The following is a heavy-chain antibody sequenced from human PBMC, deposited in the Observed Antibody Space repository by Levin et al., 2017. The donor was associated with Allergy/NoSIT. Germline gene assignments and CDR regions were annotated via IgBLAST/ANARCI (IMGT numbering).Heavy chain of an antibody. D-gene: IGHD2-15*01. CDR1: GYTFTSYG. CDR3: ARGGVVGGDNYYYGMDV. CDR2: ISAYNGNT. J-gene: IGHJ6*02. V-gene: IGHV1-18*01. Sequence: ASVKVSCKASGYTFTSYGISWVRQAPGQGLEWMGWISAYNGNTNYVQKLQGRVTMTTDTSTSTAYMELRSLRSDDTAVYYCARGGVVGGDNYYYGMDVWGQGTTVTVSS.